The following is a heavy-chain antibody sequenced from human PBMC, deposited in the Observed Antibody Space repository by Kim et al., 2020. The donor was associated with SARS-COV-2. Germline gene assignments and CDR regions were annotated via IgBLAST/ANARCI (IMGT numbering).Heavy chain of an antibody. CDR3: AKDMTDIVVVPAAGFDY. D-gene: IGHD2-2*01. CDR2: ISWNSGSI. Sequence: GGSLRLSCAASGFTFDDYAMHWVRQAPGKGLEWVSGISWNSGSIGYADSVKGRFTISRDNAKNSLYLQMNSLRAEDTALYYCAKDMTDIVVVPAAGFDYWGQGTLVTVSS. V-gene: IGHV3-9*01. J-gene: IGHJ4*02. CDR1: GFTFDDYA.